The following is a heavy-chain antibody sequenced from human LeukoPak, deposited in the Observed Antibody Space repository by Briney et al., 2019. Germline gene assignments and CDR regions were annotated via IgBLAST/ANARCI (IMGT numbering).Heavy chain of an antibody. CDR3: AREGRISPQGFDY. V-gene: IGHV1-69*06. CDR2: ITRIFGTA. J-gene: IGHJ4*02. D-gene: IGHD2-15*01. CDR1: GGTFSSYA. Sequence: SVKVSCKASGGTFSSYAISWVRQAPGQGLEWMGGITRIFGTANYAQKFQGRVTITADKSTSTAYMELSSLRSEDTAVYYCAREGRISPQGFDYWGQGTLVTVSS.